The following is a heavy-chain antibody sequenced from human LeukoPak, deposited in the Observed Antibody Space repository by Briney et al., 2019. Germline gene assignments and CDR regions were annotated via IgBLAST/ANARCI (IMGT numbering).Heavy chain of an antibody. D-gene: IGHD3-3*01. CDR1: GGSISSSSYY. V-gene: IGHV4-39*07. CDR2: IYYSGST. Sequence: PSETLSLTCTVSGGSISSSSYYWGWIRQPPGKGLEWIGSIYYSGSTYYNPSLKSRVTISVDTSKNQFSLKLSSVTAADTAVYYCARDQASGYDFWSGYSGSHWFDPWGQGTLVTVSS. CDR3: ARDQASGYDFWSGYSGSHWFDP. J-gene: IGHJ5*02.